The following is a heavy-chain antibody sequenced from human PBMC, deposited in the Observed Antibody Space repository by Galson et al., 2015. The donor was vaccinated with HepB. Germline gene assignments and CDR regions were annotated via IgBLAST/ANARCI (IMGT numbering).Heavy chain of an antibody. CDR2: IYYSGST. D-gene: IGHD4-17*01. J-gene: IGHJ4*02. Sequence: TLSLTCTVPHGAISNYFWSWTRQPPGKALEWIASIYYSGSTSYNPSLKSRVTISMDTSKNQFSLKLTSVTAADTAVYYCARHMLGVTTGFDYWGQGTLVTVSS. CDR3: ARHMLGVTTGFDY. V-gene: IGHV4-59*08. CDR1: HGAISNYF.